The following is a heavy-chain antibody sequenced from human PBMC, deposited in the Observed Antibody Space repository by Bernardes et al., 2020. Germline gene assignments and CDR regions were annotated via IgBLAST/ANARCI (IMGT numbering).Heavy chain of an antibody. Sequence: TRPITCTVSGGSVSSGSYYWSWIRQPPGTGLEWIGYIYYSGSTNYNPSLKSRVTISVDTSKNQFSLKLSSVTAADTAVYYCARDREISSSRFMDVWGKGTTVTGSS. V-gene: IGHV4-61*01. D-gene: IGHD6-6*01. CDR2: IYYSGST. CDR3: ARDREISSSRFMDV. CDR1: GGSVSSGSYY. J-gene: IGHJ6*04.